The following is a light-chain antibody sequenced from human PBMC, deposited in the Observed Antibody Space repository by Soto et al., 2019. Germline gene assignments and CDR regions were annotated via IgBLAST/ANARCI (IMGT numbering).Light chain of an antibody. CDR2: AAS. J-gene: IGKJ5*01. V-gene: IGKV1-9*01. CDR3: QQLHSYPIT. CDR1: QGISSY. Sequence: DIQMTQSPSSLSASVGDRVTITCRASQGISSYLAWYQQKPGKAPKLLIYAASTLQSGVPSRFSGRESGTDYTLTISSLQPEDFAAYYCQQLHSYPITFGQGTRLEI.